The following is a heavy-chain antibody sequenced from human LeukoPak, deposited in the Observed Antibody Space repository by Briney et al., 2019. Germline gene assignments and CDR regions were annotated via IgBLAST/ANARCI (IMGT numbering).Heavy chain of an antibody. D-gene: IGHD6-19*01. V-gene: IGHV4-30-2*01. Sequence: PSETLSLTCAVSGGSISSGGYSWSWIRQPPGKGLEWIGYIYHSGSTYYNPSLKSRVTISVDRSKNQFSLKLSSVTAADTAVYYCARDHLAVADWFDPWGQGTLVTVSS. CDR1: GGSISSGGYS. J-gene: IGHJ5*02. CDR3: ARDHLAVADWFDP. CDR2: IYHSGST.